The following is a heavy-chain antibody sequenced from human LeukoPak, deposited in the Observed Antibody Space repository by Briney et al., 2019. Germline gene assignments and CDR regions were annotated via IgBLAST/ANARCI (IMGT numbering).Heavy chain of an antibody. CDR1: GFTFSDYY. CDR2: ISSSSSYT. CDR3: ARYSPPGYSSSWYAGDY. V-gene: IGHV3-11*03. J-gene: IGHJ4*02. Sequence: AGGSLRLSCAASGFTFSDYYMSWIRQAPGKGLEWVSYISSSSSYTNYADSVKGRFTISRDNAKNSLYLQMNSLRAEDTAVYYCARYSPPGYSSSWYAGDYWGQGTLVTVSS. D-gene: IGHD6-13*01.